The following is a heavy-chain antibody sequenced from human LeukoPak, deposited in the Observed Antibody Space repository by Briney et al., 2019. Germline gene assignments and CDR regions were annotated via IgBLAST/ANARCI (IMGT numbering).Heavy chain of an antibody. CDR2: IWYDGSKT. CDR3: ARDENWGSRVADY. D-gene: IGHD7-27*01. CDR1: GITFRNYG. J-gene: IGHJ4*02. V-gene: IGHV3-33*01. Sequence: GGSLRLSCAVSGITFRNYGMHWVRQAPGKGLEWVAIIWYDGSKTLYADFVKGRFTISRDDSKNTLYLQMNSLRAEDTAVYYCARDENWGSRVADYWGQGTLVTVSS.